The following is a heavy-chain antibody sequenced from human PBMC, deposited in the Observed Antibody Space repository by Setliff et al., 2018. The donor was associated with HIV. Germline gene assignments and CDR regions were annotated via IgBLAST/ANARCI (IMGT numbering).Heavy chain of an antibody. Sequence: GGSLRLSCSTSGFNFRDSWMSWLRLAPGKGLEWVANISPDESERYSVDSVRGRFTVSRDNAKNSLSLQMDGLRAEDTAIYYCARLNWGPWGPGTLVTVSS. CDR1: GFNFRDSW. V-gene: IGHV3-7*01. J-gene: IGHJ5*02. D-gene: IGHD7-27*01. CDR3: ARLNWGP. CDR2: ISPDESER.